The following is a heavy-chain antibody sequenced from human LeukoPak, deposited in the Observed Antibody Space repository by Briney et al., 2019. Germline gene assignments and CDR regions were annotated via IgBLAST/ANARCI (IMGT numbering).Heavy chain of an antibody. Sequence: PGGSLRLSCAASGFTFSSYAMSWVRQAPGKGLEWVSAISGSGGSTYYADSVKGRFTISRDNSKNTLYLQINSLRAEDTAVYYCAGSYCGGDCYPYYFDYWGQGTLVTVSS. CDR1: GFTFSSYA. D-gene: IGHD2-21*01. CDR3: AGSYCGGDCYPYYFDY. CDR2: ISGSGGST. J-gene: IGHJ4*02. V-gene: IGHV3-23*01.